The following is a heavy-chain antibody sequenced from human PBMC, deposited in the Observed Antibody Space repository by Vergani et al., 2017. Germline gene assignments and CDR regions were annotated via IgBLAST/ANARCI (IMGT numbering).Heavy chain of an antibody. CDR2: IYDSGDT. V-gene: IGHV4-59*12. J-gene: IGHJ6*03. CDR3: ARETVVTSWDGYRFHYMDV. D-gene: IGHD3-16*02. CDR1: GDSMNTYY. Sequence: QVQLQESGPGLVKPSETLSLTCSVSGDSMNTYYWTWIRQPPGKGLEWIGYIYDSGDTKYNPSLKSRVTMSLDTSKNQFSLNLYSVTAEDTAVYYCARETVVTSWDGYRFHYMDVWGKGTTVTVSS.